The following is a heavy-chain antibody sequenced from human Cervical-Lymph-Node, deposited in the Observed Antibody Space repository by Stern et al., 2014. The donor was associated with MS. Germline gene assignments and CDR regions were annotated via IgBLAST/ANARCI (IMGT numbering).Heavy chain of an antibody. CDR2: IYPYDSDT. J-gene: IGHJ4*02. CDR3: ARHVQGFDY. CDR1: GYSFTIYY. V-gene: IGHV5-51*01. Sequence: EMQLVDSGAEVKKPGESLKISCKLSGYSFTIYYIDWVRQMPGKGLEWMGVIYPYDSDTTYSPSFQGQVTISADKSITTAYLQWSSLRASDTAMYYCARHVQGFDYWGQGTLVTVSS.